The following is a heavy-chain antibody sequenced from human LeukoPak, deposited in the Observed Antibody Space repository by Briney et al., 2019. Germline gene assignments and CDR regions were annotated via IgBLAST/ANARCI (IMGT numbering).Heavy chain of an antibody. D-gene: IGHD6-13*01. Sequence: PGGSLRLSCAASGFTFSSYTMNWVRQAPGKGLEWVANIKQGGIEKYYVDSVKGRFTISRDNAKNSLYLQMNSLRAEDTAVYYCAREGRAYRYSSSWYPTPSWFDPWGQGTLVTVSS. CDR2: IKQGGIEK. CDR3: AREGRAYRYSSSWYPTPSWFDP. CDR1: GFTFSSYT. J-gene: IGHJ5*02. V-gene: IGHV3-7*01.